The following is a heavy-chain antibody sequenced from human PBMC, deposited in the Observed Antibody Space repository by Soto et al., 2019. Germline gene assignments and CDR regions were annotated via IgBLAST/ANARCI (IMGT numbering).Heavy chain of an antibody. V-gene: IGHV4-4*02. CDR2: IYHTGNT. J-gene: IGHJ6*02. CDR1: VSSVSIGHD. CDR3: ARYPMDDYYRGMDV. Sequence: SETLSLTGSVSVSSVSIGHDWTWVRQTPGKGLECIGEIYHTGNTNYNPSLKSRVTLSLDKSKNQFSLRLNSVTVADTAVFYCARYPMDDYYRGMDVWGQGTTVTVSS.